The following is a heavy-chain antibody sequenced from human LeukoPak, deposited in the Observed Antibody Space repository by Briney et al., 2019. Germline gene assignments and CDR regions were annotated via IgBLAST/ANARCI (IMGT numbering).Heavy chain of an antibody. Sequence: SETLSLTCTVSGGSVSRSPYYWGWIRQPPGKGLEWIGNIYYSGSTYYNPSLKSRVTISVDTSKNQFSLKLSSVTAADTAVYYCARHEYSSGWYVNWGQGTLVTVSS. CDR3: ARHEYSSGWYVN. D-gene: IGHD6-19*01. V-gene: IGHV4-39*07. J-gene: IGHJ4*02. CDR1: GGSVSRSPYY. CDR2: IYYSGST.